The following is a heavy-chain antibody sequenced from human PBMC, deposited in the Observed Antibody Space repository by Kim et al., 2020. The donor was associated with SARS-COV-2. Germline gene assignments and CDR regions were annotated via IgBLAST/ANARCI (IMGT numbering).Heavy chain of an antibody. D-gene: IGHD3-16*02. V-gene: IGHV4-39*07. CDR2: IYYSGST. J-gene: IGHJ4*02. Sequence: SETLSLTCTVSGGSISSSSYYWGWIRQPPGKGLEWIGSIYYSGSTYYNPSLKSRVTISVDTSKNQFSLKLSSVTAADTAVYYCARDQSPGITFGGVIVIYDYWGQGTLVTVSS. CDR1: GGSISSSSYY. CDR3: ARDQSPGITFGGVIVIYDY.